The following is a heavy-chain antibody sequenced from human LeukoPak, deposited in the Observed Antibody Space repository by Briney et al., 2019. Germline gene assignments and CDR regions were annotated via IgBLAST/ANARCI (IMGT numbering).Heavy chain of an antibody. CDR1: GGSISSYY. Sequence: SETLSLTCTVSGGSISSYYWSWIRQPPGKGLEWIGYISYSGSTNSNPSLKSRVTISVDTSKNQFSLKLSSVTAADTAVYYCARGGPDFWSGYRLYGMDVWGQGTTVTVSS. D-gene: IGHD3-3*01. J-gene: IGHJ6*02. CDR3: ARGGPDFWSGYRLYGMDV. V-gene: IGHV4-59*01. CDR2: ISYSGST.